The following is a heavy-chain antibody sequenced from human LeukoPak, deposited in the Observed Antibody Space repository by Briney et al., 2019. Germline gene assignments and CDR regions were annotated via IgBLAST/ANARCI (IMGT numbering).Heavy chain of an antibody. CDR3: ARGRMPGAKEVVI. J-gene: IGHJ3*02. D-gene: IGHD4/OR15-4a*01. CDR1: GGSISTYY. Sequence: KPSETLSLTCTVSGGSISTYYWSWIRQPPGKGLERIGSVYYNGVTDYNPSPKSRVSISLETSTNQFSLKLTSVTAADTAVYYCARGRMPGAKEVVIWGQGTMVTVSA. CDR2: VYYNGVT. V-gene: IGHV4-59*01.